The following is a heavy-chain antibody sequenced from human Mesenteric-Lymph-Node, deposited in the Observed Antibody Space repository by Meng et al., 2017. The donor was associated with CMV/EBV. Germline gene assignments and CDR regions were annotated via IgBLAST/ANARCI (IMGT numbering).Heavy chain of an antibody. CDR3: ARDRGVHYPEFDF. Sequence: KASGYTFTSYPIHWVRQAPGQRLEWMGWISAGNGDTIYSQKFLDRVTITRDTPASTVYMELSSLRSEDTAVYSCARDRGVHYPEFDFWGQGTLVTVSS. J-gene: IGHJ4*02. CDR2: ISAGNGDT. D-gene: IGHD3-10*01. V-gene: IGHV1-3*01. CDR1: GYTFTSYP.